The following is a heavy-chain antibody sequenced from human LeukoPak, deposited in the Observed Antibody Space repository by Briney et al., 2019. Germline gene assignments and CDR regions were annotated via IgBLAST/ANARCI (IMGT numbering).Heavy chain of an antibody. Sequence: GGSLRLSCAASGFTSTSYGMSWVRQAPGMRPEWVSCISGGGDLTYYADSVKGRFTISRDNSKNTLYLQINSLRAEDTAVYFCAKDRLGGPYFFHYWGQGTLVTVSS. D-gene: IGHD3-16*01. V-gene: IGHV3-23*01. CDR3: AKDRLGGPYFFHY. J-gene: IGHJ4*02. CDR1: GFTSTSYG. CDR2: ISGGGDLT.